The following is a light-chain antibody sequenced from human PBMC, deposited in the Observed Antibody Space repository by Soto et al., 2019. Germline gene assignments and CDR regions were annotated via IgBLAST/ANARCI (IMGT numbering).Light chain of an antibody. CDR1: NIGSKS. J-gene: IGLJ1*01. CDR2: DGG. CDR3: QVWDRTSDHSYV. Sequence: SYELTQPPSVSVAPGQTARITCGGDNIGSKSVHWYQQKPGQAPVLVVYDGGARPSGITARFSGSNSGNTATLTISRVEAGGEADYYCQVWDRTSDHSYVFGTGTKVTVL. V-gene: IGLV3-21*02.